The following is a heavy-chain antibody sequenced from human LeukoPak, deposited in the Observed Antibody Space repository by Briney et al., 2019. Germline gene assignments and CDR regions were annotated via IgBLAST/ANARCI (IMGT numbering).Heavy chain of an antibody. J-gene: IGHJ4*02. CDR1: GFTFSSYA. CDR3: AKSVPPGYYDFWSGCYMLYYFDY. V-gene: IGHV3-23*01. Sequence: PGGSLRLSCAASGFTFSSYAMSWVRQAPGKGLEWVSAISGSGGSTYYADSVKGRFTISRDNSKNTLYLQMNSLRAEDTAVYYCAKSVPPGYYDFWSGCYMLYYFDYWGQGTLVTVSS. D-gene: IGHD3-3*01. CDR2: ISGSGGST.